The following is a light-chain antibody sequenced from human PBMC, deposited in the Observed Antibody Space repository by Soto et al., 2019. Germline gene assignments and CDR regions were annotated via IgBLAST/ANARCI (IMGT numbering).Light chain of an antibody. V-gene: IGKV1-5*01. CDR1: QTINGR. CDR3: QQYKVYPYT. J-gene: IGKJ2*01. CDR2: DVS. Sequence: DIQMTQSPSTLSASIGDRVTIPCRASQTINGRLAWYQQKPGRPPKLLIYDVSFLESGAPSRFSGSGSGTDFTLTISSLRPDDFATFYCQQYKVYPYTFGQGSRLDIQ.